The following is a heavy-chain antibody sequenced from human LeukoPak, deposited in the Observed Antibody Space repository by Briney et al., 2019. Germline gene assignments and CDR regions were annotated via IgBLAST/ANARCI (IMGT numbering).Heavy chain of an antibody. V-gene: IGHV1-3*01. CDR1: GYTFTSYA. J-gene: IGHJ4*02. CDR2: INAGNGNT. Sequence: ASAKVSCKASGYTFTSYAMHWVRQAPGQRLEWMGWINAGNGNTKYSQKFQGRVTITRDTSASTAYMELSSLRSEDTAVYYCAVDSSGFTTFDYWGQGTLVTVSS. D-gene: IGHD3-22*01. CDR3: AVDSSGFTTFDY.